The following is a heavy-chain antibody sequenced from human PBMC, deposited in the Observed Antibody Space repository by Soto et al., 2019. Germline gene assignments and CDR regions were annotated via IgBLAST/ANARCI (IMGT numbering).Heavy chain of an antibody. Sequence: QVQLQQWGAGLLKPSETLSLSCAVYGGYFNDNYYTWFRQPPGKGLEWIGEISRSGPTKYIPSPKTRSSIPFATSTPQVPLKVTSETAADTAVYYCATSLWFGTQEELWGQGALVTVSS. D-gene: IGHD3-10*01. V-gene: IGHV4-34*01. CDR1: GGYFNDNY. CDR2: ISRSGPT. J-gene: IGHJ4*02. CDR3: ATSLWFGTQEEL.